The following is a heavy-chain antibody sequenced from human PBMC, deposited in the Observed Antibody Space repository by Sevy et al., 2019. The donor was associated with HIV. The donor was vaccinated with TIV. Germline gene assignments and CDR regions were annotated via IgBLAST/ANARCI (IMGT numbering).Heavy chain of an antibody. D-gene: IGHD1-1*01. CDR2: LKSKADGGTV. Sequence: GGSLRLSCTTSGFTFGDYAMNWVRQAPGKGLEWVAFLKSKADGGTVDHAASVKGRLTISTDDSKSIAYLQMNDLTTEDTGVYYCTRWKGLQSIFDYWGQRALVTVSS. CDR3: TRWKGLQSIFDY. V-gene: IGHV3-49*04. J-gene: IGHJ4*02. CDR1: GFTFGDYA.